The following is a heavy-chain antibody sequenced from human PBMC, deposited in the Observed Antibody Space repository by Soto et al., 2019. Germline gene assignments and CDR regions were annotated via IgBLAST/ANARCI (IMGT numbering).Heavy chain of an antibody. D-gene: IGHD3-10*01. V-gene: IGHV4-59*08. CDR1: GGSISSYY. CDR2: IYYSGST. CDR3: ATGGGRFNYGMDV. J-gene: IGHJ6*02. Sequence: SETLSLTCTVSGGSISSYYWSWIRQPPGKELQYIGYIYYSGSTNYNPSLKSRVTISDDTSTNQSSLTLSSVTAADTAVYYCATGGGRFNYGMDVWGQGTTVTVS.